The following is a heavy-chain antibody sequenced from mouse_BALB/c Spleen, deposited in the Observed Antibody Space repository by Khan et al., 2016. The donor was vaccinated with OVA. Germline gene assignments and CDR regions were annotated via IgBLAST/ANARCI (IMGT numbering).Heavy chain of an antibody. V-gene: IGHV9-3-1*01. D-gene: IGHD2-10*01. CDR2: INTYTGEP. Sequence: QIQLVQSGPELKKPGETVKISCKASGYTFTNYGMNWVKQSPGKALKWMGWINTYTGEPTYADDFKGRFAFSLETSASTAFLQINNLKNDDTATYCCARPPYFSYTLDHWGQGTSVTVSA. CDR3: ARPPYFSYTLDH. CDR1: GYTFTNYG. J-gene: IGHJ4*01.